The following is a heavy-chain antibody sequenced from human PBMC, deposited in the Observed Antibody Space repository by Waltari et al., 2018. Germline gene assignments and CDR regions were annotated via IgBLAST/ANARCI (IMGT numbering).Heavy chain of an antibody. V-gene: IGHV1-69*12. D-gene: IGHD6-6*01. J-gene: IGHJ6*03. CDR1: AGPFSSYA. CDR3: ARDRVGSSSSRGGYYYYYMDV. Sequence: QVQPVQSGAEVKKPGSSVQVSCKDSAGPFSSYATGWVRQAPAQGLEWMGGIIPIFGTANYAQKFQGRVTITADESTSTAYMELSSLRSEDTAVYYCARDRVGSSSSRGGYYYYYMDVWGKGTTVTVSS. CDR2: IIPIFGTA.